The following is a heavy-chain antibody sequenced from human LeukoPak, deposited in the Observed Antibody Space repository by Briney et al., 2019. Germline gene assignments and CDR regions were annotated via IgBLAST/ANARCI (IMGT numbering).Heavy chain of an antibody. J-gene: IGHJ5*02. Sequence: ASVKVSCKASGYTFTSYGISWVRQAPGQGLEWMGWISAYNGNTNYAQKLQGRVTMTTDTSTSTAYMELRSLRSDDTAVYYCARDKEAQLVGWNWFDPWGQGTLVTASS. CDR3: ARDKEAQLVGWNWFDP. D-gene: IGHD6-6*01. CDR2: ISAYNGNT. CDR1: GYTFTSYG. V-gene: IGHV1-18*01.